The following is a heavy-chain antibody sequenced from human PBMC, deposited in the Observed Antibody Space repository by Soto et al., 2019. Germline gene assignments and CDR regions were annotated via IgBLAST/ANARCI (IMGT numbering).Heavy chain of an antibody. CDR1: GFTFSSYG. CDR2: IWYDGSNK. J-gene: IGHJ6*02. D-gene: IGHD3-9*01. Sequence: GGSLRLSCAASGFTFSSYGMHWVRQAPGKGLEWVAVIWYDGSNKYYADSVKGRFTISRDNSKNTLYLQMNSLRAEDTAVYYCARVLRYFDWSPYGMDVWGQGTTVTV. V-gene: IGHV3-33*01. CDR3: ARVLRYFDWSPYGMDV.